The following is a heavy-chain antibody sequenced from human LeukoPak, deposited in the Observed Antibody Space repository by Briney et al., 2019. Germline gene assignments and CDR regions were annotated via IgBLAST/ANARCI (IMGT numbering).Heavy chain of an antibody. CDR1: GYTFTSYD. V-gene: IGHV1-8*03. CDR3: AYGSGSYSFWSYWFDP. D-gene: IGHD3-10*01. J-gene: IGHJ5*02. CDR2: MNPNSGNT. Sequence: GASVKVSCKASGYTFTSYDINWVRQATGQGLEWMGWMNPNSGNTGYAQKFQGRVTITRNTSISTAYMELSSLRSEDTAVYYCAYGSGSYSFWSYWFDPWGQGTLVTVSS.